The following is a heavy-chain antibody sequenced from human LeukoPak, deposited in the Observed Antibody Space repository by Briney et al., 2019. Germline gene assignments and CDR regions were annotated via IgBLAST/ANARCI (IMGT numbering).Heavy chain of an antibody. J-gene: IGHJ5*02. CDR3: ARGYSSGLDANWFDP. D-gene: IGHD6-19*01. V-gene: IGHV4-59*06. CDR2: IYYSGST. Sequence: SETLSLTCTVSGGSISSYYWSWIRQHPGKGLEWIGYIYYSGSTYYNPSLKSRVTISVDTSKNQFSLKLSSVTAADTAVYYCARGYSSGLDANWFDPWGQGTLVTVSS. CDR1: GGSISSYY.